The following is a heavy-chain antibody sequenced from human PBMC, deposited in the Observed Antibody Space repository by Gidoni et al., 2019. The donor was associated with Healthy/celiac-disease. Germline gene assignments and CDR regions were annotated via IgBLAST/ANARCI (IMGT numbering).Heavy chain of an antibody. V-gene: IGHV3-48*02. CDR1: GFTLSSYS. CDR3: ARDFYSSGWYGSGNY. CDR2: ISSSSSTI. Sequence: EVQLVESGGGLVQPGGSLRLSCAASGFTLSSYSMNWVRQAPGKGLEWVSYISSSSSTIYYADSVKGRFTISRDNAKNSLYLQMNSLRDEDTAVYYCARDFYSSGWYGSGNYWGQGTLVTVSS. J-gene: IGHJ4*02. D-gene: IGHD6-19*01.